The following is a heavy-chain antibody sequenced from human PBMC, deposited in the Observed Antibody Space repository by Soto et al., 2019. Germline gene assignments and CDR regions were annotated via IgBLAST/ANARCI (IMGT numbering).Heavy chain of an antibody. CDR2: ISSSTSHT. CDR3: ARGRGAAADYFDF. J-gene: IGHJ4*02. D-gene: IGHD6-13*01. CDR1: GFTFSDYY. Sequence: QVQLVESGGGLVKPGGSLRLSCAVSGFTFSDYYMTWIRQAPGKGLEWVSYISSSTSHTNYADSVKGRFTISRDNAKNSLFLQMNSLRAEDTAVYYCARGRGAAADYFDFWCQGTLVTVSS. V-gene: IGHV3-11*05.